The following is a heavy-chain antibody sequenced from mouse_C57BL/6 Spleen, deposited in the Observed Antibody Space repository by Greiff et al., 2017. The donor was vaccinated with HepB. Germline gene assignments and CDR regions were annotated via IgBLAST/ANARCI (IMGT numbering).Heavy chain of an antibody. CDR2: IYPGSGST. D-gene: IGHD2-4*01. CDR3: ARNYYDYGYAMGY. Sequence: QVQLQQPGAELVKPGASVKMSCKASGYTFTSYWITWVKQRPGQGLEWIGDIYPGSGSTNYNEKFKSKATLTVDTSSSTAYMQLSSLTSEDSAVYYCARNYYDYGYAMGYWVKEPQSPSPQ. CDR1: GYTFTSYW. V-gene: IGHV1-55*01. J-gene: IGHJ4*01.